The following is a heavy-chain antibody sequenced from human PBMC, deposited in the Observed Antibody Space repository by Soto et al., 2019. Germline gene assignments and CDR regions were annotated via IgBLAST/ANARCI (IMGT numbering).Heavy chain of an antibody. V-gene: IGHV1-69*13. CDR2: IIPIFGTA. J-gene: IGHJ6*02. CDR1: GGTFSSYA. CDR3: ARDYGSGSYYRPPYYYYGMDV. D-gene: IGHD3-10*01. Sequence: GASVKVSCKASGGTFSSYAISWVRQAPGQGLEWMGGIIPIFGTANYAQKFQGRVTITADESTSTAFMELSSLRSEDTAVYYCARDYGSGSYYRPPYYYYGMDVWGQGTTVTVSS.